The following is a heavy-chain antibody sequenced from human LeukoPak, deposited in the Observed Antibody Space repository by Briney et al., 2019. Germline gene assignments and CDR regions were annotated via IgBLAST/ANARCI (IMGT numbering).Heavy chain of an antibody. CDR3: ARASLAAAAAVDY. CDR2: ISSSSSYI. CDR1: GFSFSSYS. J-gene: IGHJ4*02. D-gene: IGHD6-13*01. V-gene: IGHV3-21*01. Sequence: GGSLRLCCGASGFSFSSYSMNWVRRAPGKGVEWVSSISSSSSYIYYADSVKGRFNISRDNAKNSLYLQMNSLRAEDTAVYYCARASLAAAAAVDYWGQGTLVTVSS.